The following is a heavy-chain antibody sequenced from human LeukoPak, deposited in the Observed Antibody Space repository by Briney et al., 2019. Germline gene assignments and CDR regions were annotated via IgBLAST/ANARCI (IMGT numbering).Heavy chain of an antibody. CDR1: GFTFSSYG. J-gene: IGHJ4*02. Sequence: GGSLRLSCAASGFTFSSYGMHWVRQAPGKGLEWVAFIRYDGSNKYYADSVKGRFTISRDNSKNTLYLQMNSLRAEDTAVYYCAKDGQASSSWYEHFDYWGQGTLVTVSS. CDR3: AKDGQASSSWYEHFDY. V-gene: IGHV3-30*02. CDR2: IRYDGSNK. D-gene: IGHD6-13*01.